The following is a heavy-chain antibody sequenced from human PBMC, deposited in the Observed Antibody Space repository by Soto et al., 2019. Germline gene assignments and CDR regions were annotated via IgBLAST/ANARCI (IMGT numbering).Heavy chain of an antibody. CDR2: TYYRSRFFS. Sequence: SQTLSLTCAISGDSVSSYSAAWNWIRQSPSGGLEWLGRTYYRSRFFSDYAESVKSRIIINPDTSKNQFSLQLKSVTPEDTAVYFCVRDCYSSREWLAPWGQGATVTVSA. CDR1: GDSVSSYSAA. CDR3: VRDCYSSREWLAP. V-gene: IGHV6-1*01. D-gene: IGHD2-2*02. J-gene: IGHJ5*02.